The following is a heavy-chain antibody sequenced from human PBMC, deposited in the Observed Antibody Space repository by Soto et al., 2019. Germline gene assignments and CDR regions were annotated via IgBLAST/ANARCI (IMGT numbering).Heavy chain of an antibody. V-gene: IGHV4-34*01. D-gene: IGHD3-3*01. Sequence: PSETLSLTCAVYGGSFSGYYWSWIRQPPGKGLEWIGEINHSGSTNYNPSLKSRVTISVDTSKNQFSLKLSSVTAADTAVYYCARGRYVFWSGYYHLGGYYYYYMDVWGKGTTVTVSS. CDR2: INHSGST. J-gene: IGHJ6*03. CDR3: ARGRYVFWSGYYHLGGYYYYYMDV. CDR1: GGSFSGYY.